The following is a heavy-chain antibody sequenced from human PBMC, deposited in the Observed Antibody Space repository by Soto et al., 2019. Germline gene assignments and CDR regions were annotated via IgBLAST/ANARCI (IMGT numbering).Heavy chain of an antibody. Sequence: QVVLLQSGAEVKAPGSSVRVSCQVSGSTFNNFAFSWVRQAPGNGPEWMGGIVVDSNTAEYSQRFQDRVTITADTSSKTLYMELGSLTFEDTAVYYCARAIKRWEVNYYFDFWGQGTLVIVSS. CDR3: ARAIKRWEVNYYFDF. V-gene: IGHV1-69*06. J-gene: IGHJ4*02. CDR1: GSTFNNFA. D-gene: IGHD1-26*01. CDR2: IVVDSNTA.